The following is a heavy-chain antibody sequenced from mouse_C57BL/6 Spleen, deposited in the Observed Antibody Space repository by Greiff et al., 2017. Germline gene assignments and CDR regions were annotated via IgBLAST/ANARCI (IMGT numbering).Heavy chain of an antibody. CDR2: IDPNSGGT. CDR3: ARWLITTVVATDYYAMDY. CDR1: GYTFTSYW. J-gene: IGHJ4*01. V-gene: IGHV1-72*01. D-gene: IGHD1-1*01. Sequence: QVQLQQSGAELVKPGASVKLSCKASGYTFTSYWMHWVKQRPGRGLEWIGRIDPNSGGTKYNEKFKSKATLTVDKPSSTAYMQLSSLTSEDSAVYYCARWLITTVVATDYYAMDYWGQGTSVTVSS.